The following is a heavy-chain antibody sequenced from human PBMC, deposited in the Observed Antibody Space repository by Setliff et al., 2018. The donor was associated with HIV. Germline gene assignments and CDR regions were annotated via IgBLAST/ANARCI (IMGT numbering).Heavy chain of an antibody. V-gene: IGHV3-15*01. CDR2: IKNIYEGGTT. Sequence: GGSLRLSCTASGFPFDKAWMSWVRQAPGKGLEWVGRIKNIYEGGTTDYAAPVKGRFTISREDSESTVYLQMNSLETEDTAVYYCTTDWGSVTYYVRAFDIWGQGTMVTVSS. CDR3: TTDWGSVTYYVRAFDI. J-gene: IGHJ3*02. CDR1: GFPFDKAW. D-gene: IGHD3-16*01.